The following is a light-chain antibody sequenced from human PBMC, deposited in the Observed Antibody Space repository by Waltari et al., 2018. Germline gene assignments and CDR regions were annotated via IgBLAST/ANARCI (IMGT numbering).Light chain of an antibody. V-gene: IGKV1-16*02. CDR1: QGISNY. CDR2: CAS. J-gene: IGKJ2*01. Sequence: DIQMTQSPSSLSASVGDRVTITCRASQGISNYVAWFQQKPGKAPKSLIYCASSLQNGVPSKFSGSGSGTEFTLTISSLQPEDFATYFCLQYHYYPYTFGPGTTLEIK. CDR3: LQYHYYPYT.